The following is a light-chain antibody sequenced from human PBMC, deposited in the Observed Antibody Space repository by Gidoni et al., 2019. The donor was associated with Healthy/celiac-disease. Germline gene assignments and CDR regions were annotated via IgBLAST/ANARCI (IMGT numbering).Light chain of an antibody. V-gene: IGKV1-39*01. Sequence: DIQMTQSPSSLSASVGDRVTITCRASQRISSYLNWYQQKPGKAPKLLIYAASSLQSGVPSRFSGSGSGTDFTLTSSSLQPEDFATYYCQQSYCTPRAFGGGTKVEIK. CDR2: AAS. J-gene: IGKJ4*01. CDR1: QRISSY. CDR3: QQSYCTPRA.